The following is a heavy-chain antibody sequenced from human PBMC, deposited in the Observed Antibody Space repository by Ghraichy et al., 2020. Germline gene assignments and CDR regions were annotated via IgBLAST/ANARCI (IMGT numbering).Heavy chain of an antibody. Sequence: GESLRLSCAASGFTVSNSYMSWVRQAPGRGLEWVAIIYIGGSTYYADSVKGRFAISRDRSENTLFLQMNSLRAEDTAIYYCVKPNSDWLGAFYYWGQGTMVTVSS. J-gene: IGHJ3*01. CDR1: GFTVSNSY. D-gene: IGHD6-19*01. CDR2: IYIGGST. CDR3: VKPNSDWLGAFYY. V-gene: IGHV3-66*04.